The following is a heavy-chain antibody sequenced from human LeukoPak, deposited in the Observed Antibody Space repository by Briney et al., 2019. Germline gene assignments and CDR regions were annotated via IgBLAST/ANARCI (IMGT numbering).Heavy chain of an antibody. V-gene: IGHV3-7*04. J-gene: IGHJ1*01. CDR1: GFTFSSYW. CDR3: GSEPRGDFST. CDR2: INQDGSDK. Sequence: GGSLRLSCAASGFTFSSYWMSWVRQAPGKGLEWVAHINQDGSDKYNVDSVKGRFTISRDTAKNSLYLQMDSLRVEDTAVYYCGSEPRGDFSTWGQGTLVTVSS. D-gene: IGHD2-21*02.